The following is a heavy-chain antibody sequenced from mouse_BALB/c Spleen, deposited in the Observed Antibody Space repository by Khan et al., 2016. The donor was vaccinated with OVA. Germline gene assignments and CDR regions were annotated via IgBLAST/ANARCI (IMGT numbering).Heavy chain of an antibody. CDR2: ISYSGST. J-gene: IGHJ3*01. CDR3: ARLGPGFTY. D-gene: IGHD4-1*01. Sequence: EVQLQESGPGLVKPSQSLSLTCSVAGYSITSDYAWNWIRQFPGNKLEWMGYISYSGSTSYNPSLKCRISITRDTSKNQFFLQLNSVTTEDTATYYCARLGPGFTYWGQGTLVTVSA. V-gene: IGHV3-2*02. CDR1: GYSITSDYA.